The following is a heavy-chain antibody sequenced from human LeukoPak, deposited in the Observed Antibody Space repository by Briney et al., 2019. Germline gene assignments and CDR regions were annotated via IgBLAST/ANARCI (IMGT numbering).Heavy chain of an antibody. J-gene: IGHJ3*02. D-gene: IGHD5-24*01. CDR2: IYPGDSDT. CDR3: ARLRDAYTIRDAFDI. Sequence: GESLKISCKGSGYSFASYWIGWVRQMPGKGLEWMGIIYPGDSDTRYSPSFQGQVTIPADKSISTAYLQWSSLKASDTAIYYCARLRDAYTIRDAFDIWGQGTMLTVSS. CDR1: GYSFASYW. V-gene: IGHV5-51*01.